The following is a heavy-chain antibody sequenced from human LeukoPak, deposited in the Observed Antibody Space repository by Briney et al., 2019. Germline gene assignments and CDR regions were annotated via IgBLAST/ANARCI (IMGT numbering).Heavy chain of an antibody. CDR2: ISWNSGSI. Sequence: GGSLRLSCAASGFTFSSYTMNWVRQAPGKGLEWVSGISWNSGSIGYADSVKGRFTISRDNAKNSLYLQMNSLRAEDTALYYCAKDIYDSSGYYSPIGGDDAFDIWGQGTMVTVSS. V-gene: IGHV3-9*01. J-gene: IGHJ3*02. D-gene: IGHD3-22*01. CDR3: AKDIYDSSGYYSPIGGDDAFDI. CDR1: GFTFSSYT.